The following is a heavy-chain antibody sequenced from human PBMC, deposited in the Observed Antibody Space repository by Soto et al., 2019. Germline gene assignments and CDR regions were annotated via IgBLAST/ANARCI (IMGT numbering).Heavy chain of an antibody. D-gene: IGHD3-16*01. J-gene: IGHJ4*02. CDR3: ARAPYFGAIDY. Sequence: EVQLVESGGGLVQPGGSLRLSCGASGLAFSTSWMAWVRQAPGKGLEWVAELNPDGSVKTYVDAVRGRVTISRDNAKNSFYLQRNGRRVEDRAIYSWARAPYFGAIDYWGRGPLVTVPP. V-gene: IGHV3-7*04. CDR2: LNPDGSVK. CDR1: GLAFSTSW.